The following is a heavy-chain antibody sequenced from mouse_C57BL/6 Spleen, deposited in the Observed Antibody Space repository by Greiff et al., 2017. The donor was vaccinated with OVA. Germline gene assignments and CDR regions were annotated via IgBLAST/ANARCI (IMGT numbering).Heavy chain of an antibody. J-gene: IGHJ3*01. CDR3: AREDYDWFAY. CDR1: GYAFSSYW. CDR2: IYPGDGDT. V-gene: IGHV1-80*01. Sequence: QVQLKQSGAELVKPGASVKISCKASGYAFSSYWMNWVKQRPGKGLEWIGQIYPGDGDTNYNGKFKGKATLTADKSSSTAYMQLSSRTSEDSAVYFCAREDYDWFAYWGQGTLVTVSA. D-gene: IGHD2-4*01.